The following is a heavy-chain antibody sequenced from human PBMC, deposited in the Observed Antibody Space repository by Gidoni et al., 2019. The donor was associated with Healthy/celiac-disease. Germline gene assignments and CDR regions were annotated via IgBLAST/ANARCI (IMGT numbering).Heavy chain of an antibody. CDR1: GFPFSSYS. D-gene: IGHD3-3*01. Sequence: EVQLVESGGGLVQPGGSLRLSCAASGFPFSSYSMNLVRQAPGKGLEWVSYISSSSSTIYYADSVKGRFTISRDNAKNSLYLQMNSLRAEDTAVYYCARDTTRDFWSGYPPMEFDPWGQGTLVTVSS. CDR3: ARDTTRDFWSGYPPMEFDP. J-gene: IGHJ5*02. V-gene: IGHV3-48*01. CDR2: ISSSSSTI.